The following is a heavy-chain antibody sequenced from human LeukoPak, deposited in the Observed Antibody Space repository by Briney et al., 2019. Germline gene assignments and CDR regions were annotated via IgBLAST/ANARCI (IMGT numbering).Heavy chain of an antibody. CDR2: MNPNSGNT. V-gene: IGHV1-8*01. Sequence: ASVKVSCKASGYTFTSYDINWVRQATGQGLEWMGWMNPNSGNTGYAQKFQGRVTMTRNTSISTAYMELSSLRSEDTAVYYCAGGALLHYYDSSGYDDYWGQGTLVTVSS. J-gene: IGHJ4*02. CDR1: GYTFTSYD. D-gene: IGHD3-22*01. CDR3: AGGALLHYYDSSGYDDY.